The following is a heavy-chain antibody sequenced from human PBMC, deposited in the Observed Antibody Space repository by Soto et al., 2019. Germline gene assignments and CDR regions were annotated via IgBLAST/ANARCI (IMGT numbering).Heavy chain of an antibody. CDR1: GGSISSGNYY. Sequence: KSSETLSLTCTVSGGSISSGNYYWSWIRQPPGKGPEWIGFIYYSGSTNYTPSVKSRVTISVDTSKHQFSLKLRSVTAADTAVYYCARDLRGYSPSGYYYGMDVWGQGATVTVSS. D-gene: IGHD5-18*01. CDR2: IYYSGST. CDR3: ARDLRGYSPSGYYYGMDV. V-gene: IGHV4-61*01. J-gene: IGHJ6*02.